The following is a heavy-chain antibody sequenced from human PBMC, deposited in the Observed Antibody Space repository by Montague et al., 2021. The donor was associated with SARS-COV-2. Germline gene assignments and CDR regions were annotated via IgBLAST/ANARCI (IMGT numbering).Heavy chain of an antibody. CDR3: AREVVGVKTNWLDT. V-gene: IGHV4-61*03. J-gene: IGHJ5*02. D-gene: IGHD3-16*01. CDR1: GVSVSSNNYY. Sequence: SETLSLTCSVSGVSVSSNNYYWTWIRRPPGKGLEWIGYIYFNGNTILXPSLEGRVTTPIDTSKNHFSLRLPSVTPADTAVYYCAREVVGVKTNWLDTWGQGTLVTVSS. CDR2: IYFNGNT.